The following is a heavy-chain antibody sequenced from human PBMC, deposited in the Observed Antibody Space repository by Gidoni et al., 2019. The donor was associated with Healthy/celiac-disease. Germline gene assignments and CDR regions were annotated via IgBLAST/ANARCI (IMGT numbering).Heavy chain of an antibody. D-gene: IGHD2-2*02. V-gene: IGHV3-30*18. CDR3: AKVHATRPLLYTYYGMDV. Sequence: QLQLVESGGGVVQPGRSLRLSCAASAFTFSSHGMHWVRQAPGKGLEWVAVISYDGSNKYCADSVKGRFTISRDNSKNTLYLQMNSLRAEDTAVYYCAKVHATRPLLYTYYGMDVWGQGTTVTVSS. CDR1: AFTFSSHG. CDR2: ISYDGSNK. J-gene: IGHJ6*02.